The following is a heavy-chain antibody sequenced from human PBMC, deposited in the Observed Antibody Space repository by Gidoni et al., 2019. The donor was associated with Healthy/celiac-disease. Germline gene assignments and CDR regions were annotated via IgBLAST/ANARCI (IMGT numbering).Heavy chain of an antibody. J-gene: IGHJ4*02. CDR2: ISGSGGST. V-gene: IGHV3-23*01. Sequence: EVQLLESGGGLVQPGGSLRLSCAASGFTFSSYAMSWVRQAPGKGLEWVSAISGSGGSTYYADSVKGRFTISRDNSKNTLYLQMNSLRAEDTAVYYCAKDFVFSLALISPKHYGSGSYLPGWGQGTLVTVSS. D-gene: IGHD3-10*01. CDR1: GFTFSSYA. CDR3: AKDFVFSLALISPKHYGSGSYLPG.